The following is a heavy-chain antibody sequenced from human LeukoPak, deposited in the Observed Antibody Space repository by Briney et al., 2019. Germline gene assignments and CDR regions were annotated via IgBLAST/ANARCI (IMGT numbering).Heavy chain of an antibody. V-gene: IGHV1-24*01. CDR1: GYTLSELS. CDR3: ATIPVYRFGGWSLDF. CDR2: FDPEDGER. D-gene: IGHD6-19*01. J-gene: IGHJ4*02. Sequence: ASVKVSCKVSGYTLSELSLHWVRQAPGKGLEWMGGFDPEDGERMYAQRFQGRVTMTEDTDTAYLELRSLRSEDTAVYYCATIPVYRFGGWSLDFWGQGTLVTVSS.